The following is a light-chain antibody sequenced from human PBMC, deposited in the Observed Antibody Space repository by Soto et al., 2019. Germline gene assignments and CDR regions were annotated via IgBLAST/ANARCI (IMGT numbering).Light chain of an antibody. CDR3: AAWDDSLNGHVV. V-gene: IGLV1-44*01. CDR1: SSNIGSNT. Sequence: QAVVTQQPSASGTPGQRVTISCSGSSSNIGSNTVNWYQQLPGTAPKLLIFSDNQRPSGVPDRFSGSKSGTSASLAISGLQSEDEADYYCAAWDDSLNGHVVFGGGTKVTVL. J-gene: IGLJ2*01. CDR2: SDN.